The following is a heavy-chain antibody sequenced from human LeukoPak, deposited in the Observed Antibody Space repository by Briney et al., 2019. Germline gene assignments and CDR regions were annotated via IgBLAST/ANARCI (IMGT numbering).Heavy chain of an antibody. V-gene: IGHV1-46*01. CDR1: GYTFTSYY. J-gene: IGHJ6*03. Sequence: GASVKVSCKASGYTFTSYYMHWVRQAPGQGLEWMGIINPSGGSTSYAQKFQGRVTMTRDTSTSTVYMELSSLRSEDTAVYYCARDSSSWAYYYYYYMDVWGKGTTVTVSS. D-gene: IGHD6-13*01. CDR3: ARDSSSWAYYYYYYMDV. CDR2: INPSGGST.